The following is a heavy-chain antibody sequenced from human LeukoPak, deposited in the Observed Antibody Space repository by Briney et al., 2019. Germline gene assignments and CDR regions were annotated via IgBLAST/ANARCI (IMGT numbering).Heavy chain of an antibody. D-gene: IGHD2-8*02. J-gene: IGHJ5*02. CDR3: ARGHTGQNWFDP. V-gene: IGHV4-4*07. Sequence: SETLSLTCTVSDGSMTNNYWSWLRQPAGKGLEWIGRIYISGSSYYNPSLKSRVTVSLDTAKNQYSLQLSSVSAADTAIYYCARGHTGQNWFDPWGQGTLVTVSS. CDR1: DGSMTNNY. CDR2: IYISGSS.